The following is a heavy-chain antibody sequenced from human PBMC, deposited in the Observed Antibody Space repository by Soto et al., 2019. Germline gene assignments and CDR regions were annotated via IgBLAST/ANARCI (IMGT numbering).Heavy chain of an antibody. D-gene: IGHD3-22*01. CDR1: GGTFSKYS. Sequence: SVKVSCKASGGTFSKYSISWVRQAPGQGLEWMGGIIPMFGKANYAQKFQGRVTITADESTSTAYMELSSLRSEDTAVYYCARQSEGDRSGYYYAYWGQGTLVTVSS. CDR2: IIPMFGKA. J-gene: IGHJ4*02. CDR3: ARQSEGDRSGYYYAY. V-gene: IGHV1-69*13.